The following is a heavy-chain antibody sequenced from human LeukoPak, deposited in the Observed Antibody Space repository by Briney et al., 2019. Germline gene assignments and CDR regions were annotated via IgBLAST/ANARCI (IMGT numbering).Heavy chain of an antibody. CDR3: ARKKLVARGYFDF. V-gene: IGHV4-39*01. CDR1: GDSISNSGYY. Sequence: ETSETLSLTCTVSGDSISNSGYYWDWIRQSPGKGLEWIGSINHSGTTYYEPSLKSRVTISVDASENQFSLKLSSVTAADTTIYYCARKKLVARGYFDFWGRGIPVTVSS. CDR2: INHSGTT. J-gene: IGHJ4*02. D-gene: IGHD6-13*01.